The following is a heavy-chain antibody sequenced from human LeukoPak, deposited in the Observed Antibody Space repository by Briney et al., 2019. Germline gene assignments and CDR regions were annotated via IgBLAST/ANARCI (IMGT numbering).Heavy chain of an antibody. CDR2: FDPEDGET. V-gene: IGHV1-24*01. CDR3: ATERRFGESFRFDY. CDR1: GYTLTELS. D-gene: IGHD3-10*01. Sequence: ASVKVSCKVSGYTLTELSMHWVRQAPGKGLEWMGGFDPEDGETIYAQKFRGRVTMTEDTSTDTAYMELSSLRSEDTAVYYCATERRFGESFRFDYWGQGTLVTVSS. J-gene: IGHJ4*02.